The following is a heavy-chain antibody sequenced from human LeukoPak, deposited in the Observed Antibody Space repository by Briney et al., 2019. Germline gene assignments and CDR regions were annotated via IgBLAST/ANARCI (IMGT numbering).Heavy chain of an antibody. D-gene: IGHD3-9*01. CDR2: IYYSGST. CDR1: GGSISSYY. CDR3: ARARFGILTGYYYWFDP. Sequence: KPSETLSLTCTVSGGSISSYYWSWIRQPPGKGLEWIGYIYYSGSTNYNPSLKSRVTISVDTSKNQFSLKLSSVTAADTAVYYCARARFGILTGYYYWFDPWGQGTLVTVSS. J-gene: IGHJ5*02. V-gene: IGHV4-59*01.